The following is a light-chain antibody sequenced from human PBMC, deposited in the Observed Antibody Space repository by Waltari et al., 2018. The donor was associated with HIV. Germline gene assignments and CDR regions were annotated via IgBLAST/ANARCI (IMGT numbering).Light chain of an antibody. CDR2: DTS. CDR1: HGINNN. Sequence: EAVMTQSPATMSVSPGETATLSCRASHGINNNLAWDQQNPGQAPRLLIFDTSARATSIPDRFSGSGSVTEFTLTISSLQSEDFAVYYCQQYDDWTVFGGGTKVDIK. V-gene: IGKV3-15*01. CDR3: QQYDDWTV. J-gene: IGKJ4*01.